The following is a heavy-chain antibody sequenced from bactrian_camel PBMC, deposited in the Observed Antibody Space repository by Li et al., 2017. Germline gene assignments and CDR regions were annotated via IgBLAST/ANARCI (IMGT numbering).Heavy chain of an antibody. D-gene: IGHD2*01. CDR3: VSLDAFLAPQAVVDGRRGY. Sequence: QVQLVESGGSLVQPGGSLRLSCAASGFTFSTYWMYWVRQAPGKGLEWVSHISATGRGTYYADLVKGRFTISRDNAKNTMYLQMNSLKPEDTAVYYCVSLDAFLAPQAVVDGRRGYWGQGTQVTVS. V-gene: IGHV3S1*01. J-gene: IGHJ6*01. CDR1: GFTFSTYW. CDR2: ISATGRGT.